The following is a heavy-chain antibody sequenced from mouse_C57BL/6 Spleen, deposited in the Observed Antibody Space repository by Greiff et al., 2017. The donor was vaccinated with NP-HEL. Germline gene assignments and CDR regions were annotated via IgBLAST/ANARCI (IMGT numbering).Heavy chain of an antibody. D-gene: IGHD2-12*01. Sequence: EVHLVESGPGLVKPSQSLSLTCSVTGYSITSGYYWNWIRQFPGNKLEWMGYISYDGSNNYNPSLKNRISITRDTSKNQFFLKLNSVTTEDTATYYCARDLNDAGYFDVWGTGTTVTVSS. CDR3: ARDLNDAGYFDV. CDR2: ISYDGSN. V-gene: IGHV3-6*01. J-gene: IGHJ1*03. CDR1: GYSITSGYY.